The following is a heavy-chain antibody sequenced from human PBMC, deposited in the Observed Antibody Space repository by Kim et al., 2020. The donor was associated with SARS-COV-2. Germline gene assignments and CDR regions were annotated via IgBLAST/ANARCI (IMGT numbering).Heavy chain of an antibody. D-gene: IGHD3-22*01. V-gene: IGHV4-59*01. J-gene: IGHJ4*02. CDR3: ARAPSRKWLFDY. Sequence: NTPPRKGRVTKSVDTSKTQFSLKLGSVTAADTAVYYCARAPSRKWLFDYWGQGTLVTVSS.